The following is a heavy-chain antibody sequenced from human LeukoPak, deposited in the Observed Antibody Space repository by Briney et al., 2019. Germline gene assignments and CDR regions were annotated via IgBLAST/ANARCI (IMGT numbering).Heavy chain of an antibody. CDR1: GYSFNNYG. CDR2: ISVQNGNT. CDR3: ARDHDSSGYYQSRFDY. J-gene: IGHJ4*02. D-gene: IGHD3-22*01. Sequence: ASVKVSCKAAGYSFNNYGIAWVRQAPGQGLEWMGWISVQNGNTKSAQKFDSRVTMTTDTSTSTAYMELRSLGSDDTAVYYCARDHDSSGYYQSRFDYWGQGTLVIVSS. V-gene: IGHV1-18*01.